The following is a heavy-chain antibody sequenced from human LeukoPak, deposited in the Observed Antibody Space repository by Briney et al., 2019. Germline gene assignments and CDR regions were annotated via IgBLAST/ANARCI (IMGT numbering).Heavy chain of an antibody. D-gene: IGHD2-21*02. CDR1: GFTFSSYG. CDR3: EKEPGSYCGGDCYSYFDF. V-gene: IGHV3-33*06. CDR2: IWYDGSNK. Sequence: QSGGSLRLPCAASGFTFSSYGMHGVRQAPGKGLEGVAVIWYDGSNKYYADSVKGRFTISRDNSKNTLYLQMNILRAEDTAVYYCEKEPGSYCGGDCYSYFDFWGQGTLVTVSS. J-gene: IGHJ4*02.